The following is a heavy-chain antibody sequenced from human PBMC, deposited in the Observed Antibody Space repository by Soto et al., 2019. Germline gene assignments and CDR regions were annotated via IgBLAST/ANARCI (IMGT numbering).Heavy chain of an antibody. CDR1: GYTFTSYG. D-gene: IGHD3-3*01. Sequence: GSVKVSCKASGYTFTSYGISWVRQAPGQGLEWMGWISAYNGNTNYAQKLQGRVTMTTDTSTSTAYMELRSLSSDDTAVYYCARAQSTRFLEWSHFAYWGQGTLVTVSS. V-gene: IGHV1-18*04. CDR2: ISAYNGNT. J-gene: IGHJ4*02. CDR3: ARAQSTRFLEWSHFAY.